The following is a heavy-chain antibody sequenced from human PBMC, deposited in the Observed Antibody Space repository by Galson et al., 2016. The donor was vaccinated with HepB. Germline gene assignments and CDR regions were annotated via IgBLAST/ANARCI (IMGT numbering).Heavy chain of an antibody. CDR3: ARDLVWARQIFGEGGWFDP. D-gene: IGHD3-3*01. Sequence: SVKVSCKASGYTFTTYYIHWVRQAPGQGLEWMGIINPDVGVPSYAQKFQGRVTMTRDTSTTTVYMEMSNLRFEDTAVYYCARDLVWARQIFGEGGWFDPWGQGTLVTVSS. J-gene: IGHJ5*02. CDR1: GYTFTTYY. V-gene: IGHV1-46*01. CDR2: INPDVGVP.